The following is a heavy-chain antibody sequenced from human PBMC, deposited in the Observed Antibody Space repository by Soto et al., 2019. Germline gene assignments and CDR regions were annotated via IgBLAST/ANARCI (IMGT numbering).Heavy chain of an antibody. CDR2: IYSGETT. CDR3: TRDGRGLGRLSLFEY. J-gene: IGHJ4*02. Sequence: SLRLSCAASGFNVNSDYMNWVRQTPGKGLEWVAPIYSGETTYYADSVRGRFTISSDKSKNTLYFQLSSLRIEDTAVYYCTRDGRGLGRLSLFEYWGQGVLVTVSS. V-gene: IGHV3-53*01. CDR1: GFNVNSDY. D-gene: IGHD2-21*02.